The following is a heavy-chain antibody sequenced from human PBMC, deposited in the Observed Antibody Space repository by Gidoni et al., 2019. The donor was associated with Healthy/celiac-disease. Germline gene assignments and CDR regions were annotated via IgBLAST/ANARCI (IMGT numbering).Heavy chain of an antibody. J-gene: IGHJ6*02. Sequence: EVQLVESGGGLVQPGGPVILSWADSGFTFSSDSMNWVRQAPGKGLEWVSYISISSSTIYYEDSVKGRFTISRDNAKNPLYLQMNSLRDEDTAVYYCARSPAVGTPLSYYYYGMDVWGQGTTVTVSS. D-gene: IGHD6-19*01. CDR1: GFTFSSDS. CDR3: ARSPAVGTPLSYYYYGMDV. V-gene: IGHV3-48*02. CDR2: ISISSSTI.